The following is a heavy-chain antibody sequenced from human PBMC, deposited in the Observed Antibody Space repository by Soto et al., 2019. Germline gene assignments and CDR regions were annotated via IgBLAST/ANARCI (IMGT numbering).Heavy chain of an antibody. CDR2: MNPNSGNT. V-gene: IGHV1-8*02. J-gene: IGHJ4*02. CDR1: GYTFTGYY. CDR3: ARWPTVTISSSS. Sequence: ASVQVSCKASGYTFTGYYMHWVRQATGQGLEWMGWMNPNSGNTGYAQKFQGRVTMTRNTSISTAYMELSSLRSEDTAVYYCARWPTVTISSSSWGQGTLVTVSS. D-gene: IGHD4-4*01.